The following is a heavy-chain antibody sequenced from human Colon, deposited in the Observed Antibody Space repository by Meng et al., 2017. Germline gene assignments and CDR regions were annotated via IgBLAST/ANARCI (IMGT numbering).Heavy chain of an antibody. J-gene: IGHJ4*02. CDR3: ARVSRGYIYGPIDY. V-gene: IGHV3-30*01. CDR1: GFTFSTYA. Sequence: QVQLVESGGGVVQPGRSLSLSCAASGFTFSTYAMHWVRQASGKGLEWVAVISYGGDKTYYADSVKGRFTISRDNSKNTLYLQMNSLRVEDTAVYYCARVSRGYIYGPIDYWGQGTLVTVSS. CDR2: ISYGGDKT. D-gene: IGHD5-18*01.